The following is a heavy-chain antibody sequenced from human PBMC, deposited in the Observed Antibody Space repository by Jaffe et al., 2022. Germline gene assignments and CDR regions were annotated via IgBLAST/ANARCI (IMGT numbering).Heavy chain of an antibody. CDR3: ARFMITFGGVIARTNNWFDP. D-gene: IGHD3-16*02. Sequence: QVQLQESGPGLVKPSETLSLTCAVSGYSISSGYYWGWIRQPPGKGLEWIGSIYHSGSTYYNPSLKSRVTISVDTSKNQFSLKLSSVTAADTAVYYCARFMITFGGVIARTNNWFDPWGQGTLVTVSS. CDR1: GYSISSGYY. CDR2: IYHSGST. V-gene: IGHV4-38-2*01. J-gene: IGHJ5*02.